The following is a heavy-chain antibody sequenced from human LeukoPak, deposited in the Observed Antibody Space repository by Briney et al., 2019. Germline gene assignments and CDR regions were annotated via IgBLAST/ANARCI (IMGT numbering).Heavy chain of an antibody. V-gene: IGHV3-23*01. J-gene: IGHJ4*02. CDR2: IGNNGGGI. CDR1: GFTFSTYT. D-gene: IGHD5-18*01. CDR3: AKDLIAYSYGYAGRSNFDY. Sequence: GGSLRLSCAASGFTFSTYTMYWVRHPPGKRLEWVSIIGNNGGGIHYADSVRGRFTISRDNSKNALYLQMNSLRAEDTAIYYCAKDLIAYSYGYAGRSNFDYWGQGTLVTVSS.